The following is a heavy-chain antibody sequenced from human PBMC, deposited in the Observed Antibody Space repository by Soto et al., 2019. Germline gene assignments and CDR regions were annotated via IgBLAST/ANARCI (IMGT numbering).Heavy chain of an antibody. D-gene: IGHD3-22*01. V-gene: IGHV3-23*01. Sequence: VGSLRLSCAASVFTFSSYAMSCVRHSPGKWLEWVSAISGSGGSTYYADSVKGRFTISRDNSKNTLYLQMNSLRAEDTAVYYCAKDLMIVVDHTAFEYWVQGTLVTVS. J-gene: IGHJ4*02. CDR1: VFTFSSYA. CDR2: ISGSGGST. CDR3: AKDLMIVVDHTAFEY.